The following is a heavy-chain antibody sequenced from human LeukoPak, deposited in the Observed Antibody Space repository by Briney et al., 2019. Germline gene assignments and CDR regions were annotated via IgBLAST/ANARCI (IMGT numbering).Heavy chain of an antibody. J-gene: IGHJ3*02. Sequence: GGSLRLSCAASGFTFSSYAMSWVRQAPGKGLEWVSAISGSGGSTYYADSVKGRFTISRDNSKNTLYLQTNSLRAEDTAVYYCAKYGCSSTSCYSPFDIWGQGTMVTVSS. CDR1: GFTFSSYA. V-gene: IGHV3-23*01. CDR2: ISGSGGST. CDR3: AKYGCSSTSCYSPFDI. D-gene: IGHD2-2*01.